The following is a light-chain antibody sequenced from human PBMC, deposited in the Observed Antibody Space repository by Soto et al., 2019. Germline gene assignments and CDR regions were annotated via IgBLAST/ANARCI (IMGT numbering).Light chain of an antibody. J-gene: IGKJ3*01. V-gene: IGKV4-1*01. CDR1: QSVLYSSNNKNY. Sequence: DILMTQSPDSLAVSLGERATINCKSSQSVLYSSNNKNYLTWYQQKPGQPPKLLIYWASARESGVPDRFSGSGSGTDFTLTISSLQAEDAAVYYCQQHYSTPFTFGPGTKVDI. CDR2: WAS. CDR3: QQHYSTPFT.